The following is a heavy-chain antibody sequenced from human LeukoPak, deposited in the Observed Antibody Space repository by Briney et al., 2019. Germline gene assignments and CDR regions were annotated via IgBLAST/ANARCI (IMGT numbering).Heavy chain of an antibody. CDR1: GGSISSSSYY. J-gene: IGHJ3*02. CDR3: ARSSSIVGATAAFDI. D-gene: IGHD1-26*01. V-gene: IGHV4-39*01. CDR2: ISYSGTT. Sequence: SETLSLTCTVSGGSISSSSYYWGWIRQPPGEGLEWIGSISYSGTTYYNPSLKSRVTISVDTSKNQFSLRLSSVTAADTAVYYCARSSSIVGATAAFDIWGQGTMVTVSS.